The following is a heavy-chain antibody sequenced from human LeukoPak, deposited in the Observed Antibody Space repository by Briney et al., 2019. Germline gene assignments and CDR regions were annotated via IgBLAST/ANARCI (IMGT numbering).Heavy chain of an antibody. V-gene: IGHV3-53*01. D-gene: IGHD6-19*01. CDR1: GFTVSTNY. CDR2: SYSGSAT. Sequence: PGGSLRLSCAASGFTVSTNYMSWVRQAPGKGLEWVSGVSYSGSATYYADSVRGRFTISRDNSKNTLYLQMSSLRGEDTAVYYCAKGFSRDWYDWGQGTLVTVSS. CDR3: AKGFSRDWYD. J-gene: IGHJ4*02.